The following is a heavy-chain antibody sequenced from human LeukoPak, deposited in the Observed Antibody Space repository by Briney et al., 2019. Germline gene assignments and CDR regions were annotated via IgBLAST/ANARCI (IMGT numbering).Heavy chain of an antibody. CDR3: ARTNLGSGWRFDY. V-gene: IGHV3-30*03. CDR1: GFTFSGYG. J-gene: IGHJ4*02. CDR2: IAFDGSRK. D-gene: IGHD6-19*01. Sequence: PGGSLRLSCAASGFTFSGYGMHWVRQAPGKGLEWVTGIAFDGSRKHYADSVKGRFTISRDNAKNSLYLQMNSLRAEDTAVYYCARTNLGSGWRFDYWGQGTLVTVSS.